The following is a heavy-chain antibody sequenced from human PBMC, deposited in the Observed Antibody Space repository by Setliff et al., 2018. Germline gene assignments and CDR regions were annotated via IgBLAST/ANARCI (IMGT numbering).Heavy chain of an antibody. CDR3: ARDRTYNRDDWFGP. J-gene: IGHJ5*02. V-gene: IGHV4-59*02. Sequence: ASETLSLTCTVSGGSVKSHYWSWIRQTPEKGLEWIGFVFYSGDTRYNPSLKSRVTMSVDTSMNQFSLNLNSVTAADTAVYYCARDRTYNRDDWFGPWGQGALVTVSS. CDR2: VFYSGDT. CDR1: GGSVKSHY. D-gene: IGHD1-1*01.